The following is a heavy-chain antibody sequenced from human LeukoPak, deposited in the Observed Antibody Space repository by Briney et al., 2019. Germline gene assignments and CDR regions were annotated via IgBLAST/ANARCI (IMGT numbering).Heavy chain of an antibody. J-gene: IGHJ5*02. D-gene: IGHD3-9*01. V-gene: IGHV4-38-2*02. Sequence: PSETLSLTFGVSGYSIICGYYGGWHRQPPGKVLEWIGSVYHTGATYYNPSLRSPVTISVYTSNNQFSLELNSVTAADTAVYYCARDLGLTISANWFDPWGQGTLVTVSS. CDR2: VYHTGAT. CDR3: ARDLGLTISANWFDP. CDR1: GYSIICGYY.